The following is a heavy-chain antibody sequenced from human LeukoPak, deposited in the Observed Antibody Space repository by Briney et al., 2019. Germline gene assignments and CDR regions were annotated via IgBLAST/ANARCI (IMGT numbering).Heavy chain of an antibody. J-gene: IGHJ4*02. CDR3: AKGAEYYDFWSGWVNYFDY. D-gene: IGHD3-3*01. CDR1: GFTFSSYA. V-gene: IGHV3-23*01. Sequence: EGSLRLSCAASGFTFSSYAMSWVRQAPGKGLEWVSAISGSGGSTYYADSVKGRFTISRDNSKNTLYLQMNSLRAEDTAVYYCAKGAEYYDFWSGWVNYFDYWGQGTLVTVSS. CDR2: ISGSGGST.